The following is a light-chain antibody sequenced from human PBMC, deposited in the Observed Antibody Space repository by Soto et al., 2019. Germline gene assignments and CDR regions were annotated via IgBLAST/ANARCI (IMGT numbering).Light chain of an antibody. Sequence: EIVMTQSPATLSVSPGERATLSCRASQSVVSKLAWYQQKPGQAPRLLIYGASTRATGIPARFSGSGSGTEFTLTTSSLQSEDSAFYYCQEYYNWRRSTFGGGTKVDIK. V-gene: IGKV3-15*01. J-gene: IGKJ4*01. CDR1: QSVVSK. CDR2: GAS. CDR3: QEYYNWRRST.